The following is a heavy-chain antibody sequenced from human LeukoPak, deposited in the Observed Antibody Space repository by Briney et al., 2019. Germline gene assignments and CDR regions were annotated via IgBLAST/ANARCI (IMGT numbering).Heavy chain of an antibody. CDR1: GGTFSSYA. V-gene: IGHV1-69*13. J-gene: IGHJ4*02. Sequence: GASVKVSCKASGGTFSSYAISWVRQAPGQGLEWMGGIIPIFGTANYAQKFQGRVTITADESTSTAYMELSSLRSEDTAVYYCARDSGYYGSSGYRDYWGQGTLVTVSS. D-gene: IGHD3-22*01. CDR2: IIPIFGTA. CDR3: ARDSGYYGSSGYRDY.